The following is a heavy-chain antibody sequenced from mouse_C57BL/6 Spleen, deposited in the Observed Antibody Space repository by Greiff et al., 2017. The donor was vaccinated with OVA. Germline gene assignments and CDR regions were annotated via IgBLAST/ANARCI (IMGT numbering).Heavy chain of an antibody. V-gene: IGHV5-17*01. J-gene: IGHJ3*01. Sequence: EVMLVESGGGLVKPGGSLKLSCAASGFTFSDYGMHWVRQAPEKGLEWVAYISSGSSTIYYADTVKGRFTISRDNAKNTLFLQMTSLRSEDTAMYYCAKDDGSTRAWFAYWGQGTLVTVSA. CDR3: AKDDGSTRAWFAY. CDR1: GFTFSDYG. D-gene: IGHD2-14*01. CDR2: ISSGSSTI.